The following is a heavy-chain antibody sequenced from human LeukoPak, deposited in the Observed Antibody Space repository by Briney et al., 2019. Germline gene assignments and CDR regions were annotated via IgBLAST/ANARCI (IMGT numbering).Heavy chain of an antibody. CDR2: ISSNSRYR. V-gene: IGHV3-21*01. Sequence: GGSLRLSCAASGFTFSTYSMNWVRQAPGKGLEWVSSISSNSRYRYYADSVKGRFTISRDNAKNSLYLQMNSLRAEDTAVYYCAREYYYDSSGYLGYWGQGTLVTVSS. J-gene: IGHJ4*02. CDR3: AREYYYDSSGYLGY. D-gene: IGHD3-22*01. CDR1: GFTFSTYS.